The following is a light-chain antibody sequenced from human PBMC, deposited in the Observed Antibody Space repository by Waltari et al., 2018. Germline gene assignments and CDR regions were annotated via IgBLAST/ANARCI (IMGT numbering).Light chain of an antibody. CDR3: QQYNTYSWT. J-gene: IGKJ1*01. CDR2: KAS. CDR1: QSISTW. V-gene: IGKV1-5*03. Sequence: DIQMTQSPSTLSASVGDRVTITCRASQSISTWLAWYQQKPGKVPKLLIYKASTLETGVPSRFSGSGSETEFTLTIASLQPDDFGTYYCQQYNTYSWTFGQGTEVDIK.